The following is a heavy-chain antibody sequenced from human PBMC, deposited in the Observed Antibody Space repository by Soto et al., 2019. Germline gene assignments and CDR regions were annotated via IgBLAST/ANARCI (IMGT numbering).Heavy chain of an antibody. CDR3: ARDHYDILTGYYRVFDY. CDR2: IYYSGST. Sequence: SETLSLTCTVSGGSISSGGYYWSWIRQHPGKGLEWIGYIYYSGSTYYNPSLKSRVTISVDTSKNQFSLKLSSVTAADTAVYYCARDHYDILTGYYRVFDYWGQGTLVTVSS. CDR1: GGSISSGGYY. J-gene: IGHJ4*02. V-gene: IGHV4-31*03. D-gene: IGHD3-9*01.